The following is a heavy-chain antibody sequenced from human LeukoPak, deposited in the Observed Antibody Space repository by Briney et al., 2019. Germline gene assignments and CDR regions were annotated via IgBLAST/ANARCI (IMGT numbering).Heavy chain of an antibody. J-gene: IGHJ6*03. Sequence: GASVKVSCKASGYTFTSYDINWVRQATGQGLEWMGWMNPNSGNTGYAQKFQGRVTTTRNTSISTAYMELSSLRSEDTAVYYCARVGWQQLSTYMDVWGKGTTVTVSS. CDR3: ARVGWQQLSTYMDV. CDR2: MNPNSGNT. D-gene: IGHD6-13*01. CDR1: GYTFTSYD. V-gene: IGHV1-8*01.